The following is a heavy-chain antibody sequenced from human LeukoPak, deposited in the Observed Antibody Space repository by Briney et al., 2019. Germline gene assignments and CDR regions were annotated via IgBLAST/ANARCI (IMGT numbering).Heavy chain of an antibody. J-gene: IGHJ3*02. Sequence: GGSLRLSCAASGFTFSSYSMNWVRQAPGKGLEWVSYISSSSSTIYYADSVKGRFTISRDNAKNSLYLQMNSLRAGDTAVYYCARDLVQEGGGFEIWAQGKMVTVSS. V-gene: IGHV3-48*04. CDR2: ISSSSSTI. CDR1: GFTFSSYS. D-gene: IGHD6-13*01. CDR3: ARDLVQEGGGFEI.